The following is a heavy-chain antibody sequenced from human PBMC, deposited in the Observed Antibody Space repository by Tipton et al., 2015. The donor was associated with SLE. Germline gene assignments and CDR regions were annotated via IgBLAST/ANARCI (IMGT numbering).Heavy chain of an antibody. CDR3: ARALSGYYFDY. J-gene: IGHJ4*02. CDR1: GGSFSDYF. CDR2: IYYSGST. V-gene: IGHV4-59*01. Sequence: TLSLTCAVYGGSFSDYFWSWVRQPPGKGLEWIGYIYYSGSTNYNPSLKSRVTISVDTSKNQFSLKLSSVTAADTAVYYCARALSGYYFDYWGQGTLVTVSS. D-gene: IGHD3-10*01.